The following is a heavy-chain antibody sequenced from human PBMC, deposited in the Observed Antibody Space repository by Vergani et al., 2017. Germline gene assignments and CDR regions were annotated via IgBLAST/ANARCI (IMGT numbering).Heavy chain of an antibody. Sequence: QVQLVESGGGVVQPGRSLRLSCAASGFTFSSYGMHWVRQAPGKGLEWVAVIWYDGSNKYYADSVKGRFTISRDNSKNTLYLQMNSLRAEDTAVYYCARVILKGTTPGYYYMDVWGQGTTVTVSS. V-gene: IGHV3-33*01. CDR3: ARVILKGTTPGYYYMDV. CDR1: GFTFSSYG. CDR2: IWYDGSNK. D-gene: IGHD4-17*01. J-gene: IGHJ6*03.